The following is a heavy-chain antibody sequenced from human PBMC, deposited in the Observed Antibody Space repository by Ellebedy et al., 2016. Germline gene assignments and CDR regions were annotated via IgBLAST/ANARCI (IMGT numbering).Heavy chain of an antibody. CDR1: GYTFTSYG. D-gene: IGHD3-16*02. Sequence: ASVKVSCKASGYTFTSYGISWVRQAPGQGLEWMGWISAYNGNTNYAQKFQGRVTITRDTSASTAYMELSSLRSEDTAAYYCARSLDGRRRLGELSLGDYWGQGTLVTVSS. V-gene: IGHV1-18*04. CDR3: ARSLDGRRRLGELSLGDY. J-gene: IGHJ4*02. CDR2: ISAYNGNT.